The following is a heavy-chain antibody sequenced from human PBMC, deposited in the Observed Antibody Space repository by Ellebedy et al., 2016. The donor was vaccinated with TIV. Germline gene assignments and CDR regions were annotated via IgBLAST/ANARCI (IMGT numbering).Heavy chain of an antibody. CDR2: TYYRSKWYH. J-gene: IGHJ4*02. CDR3: ARGVWQWLVPLYYFDS. CDR1: GDSVSSNSAT. D-gene: IGHD6-19*01. Sequence: SQTLSLTCAISGDSVSSNSATWNWLRQSPSRGLEWLGRTYYRSKWYHEYVVSVKSRITINPDTSMNQFSLQLNSVTPEDTAVYYCARGVWQWLVPLYYFDSWGQGTLVTVSS. V-gene: IGHV6-1*01.